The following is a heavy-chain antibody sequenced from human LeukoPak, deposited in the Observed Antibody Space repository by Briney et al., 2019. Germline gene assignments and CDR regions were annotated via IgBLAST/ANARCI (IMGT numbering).Heavy chain of an antibody. CDR1: GYTFTSHD. J-gene: IGHJ4*02. D-gene: IGHD7-27*01. Sequence: ASVKVSCKASGYTFTSHDINWVRQATGQGLEWMGWMSPNSGDAGYAQKFQGRVTMTSDSSISTAYMELSSLRSEDAAIYYCVRTPPNWGFDYWGQGTLVTVSS. CDR3: VRTPPNWGFDY. V-gene: IGHV1-8*01. CDR2: MSPNSGDA.